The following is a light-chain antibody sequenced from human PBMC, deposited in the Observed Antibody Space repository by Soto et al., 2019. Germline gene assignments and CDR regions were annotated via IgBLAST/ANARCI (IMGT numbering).Light chain of an antibody. V-gene: IGLV2-8*01. Sequence: QSVLTQPPSASGSPGQSVTISCTGTKSDIGVYDFVSWYQHHPGKAPRLIIYEVVQRPSGVPDRFSGSKSGNTASLTISGLQAEDEADYYCSSFTSSRAYVFGSGTKVTVL. J-gene: IGLJ1*01. CDR2: EVV. CDR1: KSDIGVYDF. CDR3: SSFTSSRAYV.